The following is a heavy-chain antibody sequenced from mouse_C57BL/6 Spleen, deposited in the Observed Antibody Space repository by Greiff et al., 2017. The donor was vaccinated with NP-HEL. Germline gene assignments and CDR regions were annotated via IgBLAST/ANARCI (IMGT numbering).Heavy chain of an antibody. CDR2: IDPSDSET. CDR3: ARMFELGRLYYALDY. D-gene: IGHD4-1*01. J-gene: IGHJ4*01. Sequence: QVQLQQPGAELVRPGSSVKLSCKASGYTFTSYWMHWVKQRPIQGLEWIGNIDPSDSETNYNQKFKDKATLTVDKSSSTAYMQLSSLTSEDSAFYYCARMFELGRLYYALDYWGQGTSVTVSS. V-gene: IGHV1-52*01. CDR1: GYTFTSYW.